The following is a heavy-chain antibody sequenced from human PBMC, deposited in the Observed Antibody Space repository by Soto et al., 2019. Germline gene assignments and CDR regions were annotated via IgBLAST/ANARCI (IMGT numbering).Heavy chain of an antibody. CDR1: VVTLTTDT. Sequence: XLSCVASVVTLTTDTMNWVRQAPGMGLEWVSSINGRCNYYYYTDSVEGRFTISRDNANNSLYLDLNSLGAEDTAIYYCVREDAVVGATSAFDYWGQGTLVTASS. D-gene: IGHD1-26*01. CDR3: VREDAVVGATSAFDY. J-gene: IGHJ4*02. V-gene: IGHV3-21*01. CDR2: INGRCNYY.